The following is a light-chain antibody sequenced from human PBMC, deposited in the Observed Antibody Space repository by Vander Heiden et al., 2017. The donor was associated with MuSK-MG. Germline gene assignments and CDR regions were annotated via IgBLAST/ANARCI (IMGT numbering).Light chain of an antibody. CDR1: QSIRSY. CDR3: QQRSNWPIT. Sequence: EIVLTQSPATLSLSPGERATLSCRASQSIRSYLAWYQQKVAQAPRLLIYDASNRATGIPARFSGSGSGTDFTLTISSLEPEDFAVYYCQQRSNWPITFGQGTRLEIK. CDR2: DAS. J-gene: IGKJ5*01. V-gene: IGKV3-11*01.